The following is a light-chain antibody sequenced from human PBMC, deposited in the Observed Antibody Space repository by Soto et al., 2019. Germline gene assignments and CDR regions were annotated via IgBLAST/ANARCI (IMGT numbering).Light chain of an antibody. V-gene: IGKV3-20*01. CDR2: GAS. CDR3: QQYGSSPPYT. Sequence: EIVLTKSPGTLSLSPGERATLSCRAGQSVSSSYLAWYQQKPGQAPRLLIYGASSRATGIPDRFSGSGSGTDFTLTISRLEPEDFAVYYCQQYGSSPPYTFGQGTKLEIK. CDR1: QSVSSSY. J-gene: IGKJ2*01.